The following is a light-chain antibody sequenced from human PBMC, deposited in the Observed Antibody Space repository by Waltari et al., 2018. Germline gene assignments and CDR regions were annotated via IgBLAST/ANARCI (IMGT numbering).Light chain of an antibody. CDR2: GAS. J-gene: IGKJ4*01. Sequence: NVLTQSPGTLSLSPGERATLSCRASQSVSNNYLAWYQHQPGQAPRLLIYGASSRATGIPDRFSGSGSGTDFTLTISRLEPEDSAVYFCHLYGSARTFGGGTKVEIK. V-gene: IGKV3-20*01. CDR1: QSVSNNY. CDR3: HLYGSART.